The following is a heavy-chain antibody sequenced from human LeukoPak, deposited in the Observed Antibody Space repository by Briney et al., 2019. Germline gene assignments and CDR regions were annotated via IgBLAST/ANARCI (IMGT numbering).Heavy chain of an antibody. V-gene: IGHV1-69*05. Sequence: SVKVTCKASGGTFSSYAITLVRQAPGQGLEWMGRIIPIFGTANYAQKFQGRVTITTDESTSTAYMELSSLRSEDTAVYYCARGSLPIVVLRAALDDWGQGTLVTVSS. CDR1: GGTFSSYA. CDR2: IIPIFGTA. D-gene: IGHD2-2*01. CDR3: ARGSLPIVVLRAALDD. J-gene: IGHJ4*02.